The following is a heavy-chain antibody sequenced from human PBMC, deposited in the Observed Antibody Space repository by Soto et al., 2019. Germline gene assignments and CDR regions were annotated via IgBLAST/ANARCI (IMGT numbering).Heavy chain of an antibody. CDR1: GFTFSSYG. D-gene: IGHD6-6*01. CDR3: ARDLRYSSSSFDY. J-gene: IGHJ4*02. V-gene: IGHV3-33*01. Sequence: QVQLVESGGGVVQPGRSLRLSCAASGFTFSSYGMHWVRQAPGKGLEWVAVIWYDGSNKYYADSVKGRFTISRDNSKNTRYLQMCTLRAEDTAVYYCARDLRYSSSSFDYWGQGTLVTVSS. CDR2: IWYDGSNK.